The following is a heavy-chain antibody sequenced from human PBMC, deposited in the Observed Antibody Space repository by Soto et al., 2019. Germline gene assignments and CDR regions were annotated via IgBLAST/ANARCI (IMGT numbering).Heavy chain of an antibody. J-gene: IGHJ4*02. V-gene: IGHV1-18*01. CDR3: ARDRITMIVGDFDY. CDR2: ISAYSGDT. D-gene: IGHD3-22*01. CDR1: GYTFTSYG. Sequence: ASVKVSCKASGYTFTSYGINWVRHAPGQGLEWMGWISAYSGDTKFAQKLQGRVTMTTDTSTSTAYMELRSLRSDDTAVYYCARDRITMIVGDFDYWGQGTLVTVSS.